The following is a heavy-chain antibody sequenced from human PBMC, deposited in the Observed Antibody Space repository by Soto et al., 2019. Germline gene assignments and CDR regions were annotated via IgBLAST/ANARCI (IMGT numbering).Heavy chain of an antibody. CDR1: GGSISSGDYY. D-gene: IGHD3-9*01. V-gene: IGHV4-30-4*01. J-gene: IGHJ4*02. Sequence: SETLSLTCTVSGGSISSGDYYWSWIRQPPGKGLEWIGYIYYSGSTYYNPSLKSRVTISVDTSKNQFSLKLSSVTAADTAVYYCASPGILTGSAFDYWGQGTLVTVSS. CDR2: IYYSGST. CDR3: ASPGILTGSAFDY.